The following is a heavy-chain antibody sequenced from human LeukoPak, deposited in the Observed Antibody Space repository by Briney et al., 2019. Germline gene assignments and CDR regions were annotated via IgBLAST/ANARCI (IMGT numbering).Heavy chain of an antibody. Sequence: GESLKISCKASGYICTSYWIGWVRQMPGKGLEWMAIIYPANSDTRYSPSFQGQVTISADKSISTAYLQWSSLKASDTAMYYCARPACSSTSCYLYFQYWGQGTLVTVSS. CDR1: GYICTSYW. CDR2: IYPANSDT. V-gene: IGHV5-51*01. J-gene: IGHJ1*01. CDR3: ARPACSSTSCYLYFQY. D-gene: IGHD2-2*01.